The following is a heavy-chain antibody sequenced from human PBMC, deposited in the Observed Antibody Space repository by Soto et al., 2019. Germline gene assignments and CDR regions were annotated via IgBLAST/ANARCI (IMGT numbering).Heavy chain of an antibody. V-gene: IGHV4-59*01. J-gene: IGHJ6*02. Sequence: SGTLSLTFTVSGGSISGYYWSWIRQPPGKGLEWIGYMYNTGSTVYNPSFKSRVTISVDTSKNQFSLKLNSVTAADTAVYYCARDLWGYCGTDCYPLDVWGQGTTVTVSS. CDR3: ARDLWGYCGTDCYPLDV. CDR2: MYNTGST. D-gene: IGHD2-21*02. CDR1: GGSISGYY.